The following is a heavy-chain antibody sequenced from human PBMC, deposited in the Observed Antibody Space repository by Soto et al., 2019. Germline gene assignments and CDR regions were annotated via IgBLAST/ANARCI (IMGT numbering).Heavy chain of an antibody. J-gene: IGHJ4*02. CDR2: ISGSGGST. Sequence: PGGSLSLSCAASGFTFSSYAMSWVRQAPGKGLEWVSAISGSGGSTYYADSVKGRFTISRDNSKNTLYLQMNSLRAEDTAVYYCAKDRQSGVYAIPDYWGQGTLVTVSS. V-gene: IGHV3-23*01. CDR1: GFTFSSYA. CDR3: AKDRQSGVYAIPDY. D-gene: IGHD2-8*01.